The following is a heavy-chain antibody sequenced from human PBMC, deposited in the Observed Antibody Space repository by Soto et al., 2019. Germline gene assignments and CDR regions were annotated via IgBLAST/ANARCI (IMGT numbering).Heavy chain of an antibody. V-gene: IGHV4-34*01. Sequence: KQSQTLSLTCAVYGGSFSGYYWSWIRQPPGKGLEWIGEINHSGSTNYNPSLKSRVTISVDTSKNQFSLKLSSVTAADTAVYYCARVPTAMVNLYFDYWGQGTLVTVSS. J-gene: IGHJ4*02. CDR1: GGSFSGYY. CDR2: INHSGST. CDR3: ARVPTAMVNLYFDY. D-gene: IGHD5-18*01.